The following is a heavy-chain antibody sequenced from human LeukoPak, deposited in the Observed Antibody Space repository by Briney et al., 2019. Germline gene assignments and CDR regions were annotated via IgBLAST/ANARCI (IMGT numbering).Heavy chain of an antibody. CDR1: GFTFSSYS. J-gene: IGHJ4*02. D-gene: IGHD3-9*01. CDR3: AREDILTGYYY. Sequence: GGSLRLSCAASGFTFSSYSMNWVRQAPGKGLEWVSSISSSSSYIYYADPVKGRFTISRDNAKNSLYLQMNSLRAEDAAVYYCAREDILTGYYYWGQGTLVTVSS. V-gene: IGHV3-21*01. CDR2: ISSSSSYI.